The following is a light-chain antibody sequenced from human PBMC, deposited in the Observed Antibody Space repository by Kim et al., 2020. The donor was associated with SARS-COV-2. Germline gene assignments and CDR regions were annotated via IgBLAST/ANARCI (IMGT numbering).Light chain of an antibody. Sequence: GQSITMSCTGTSSDVGGFNYVSWYQQHPGNAPKLMIYDVSTRPSGVSDRFSGSKSGNTASLTISGLLAEDEAVYYCSSYTSSISWVFGGGTKLAVL. CDR3: SSYTSSISWV. CDR1: SSDVGGFNY. V-gene: IGLV2-14*03. J-gene: IGLJ3*02. CDR2: DVS.